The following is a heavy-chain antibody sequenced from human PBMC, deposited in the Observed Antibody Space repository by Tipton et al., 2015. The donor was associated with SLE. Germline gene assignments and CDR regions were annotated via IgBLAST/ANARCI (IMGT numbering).Heavy chain of an antibody. CDR2: THYSGSS. CDR3: ARDTYRGSYFDY. J-gene: IGHJ4*02. V-gene: IGHV4-61*01. D-gene: IGHD1-26*01. Sequence: TLSLTCTVSGYSISSGYYWGWIRQPPGKGLEWIGYTHYSGSSNYNPSLKGRVTMSVDTSKNQFSLRLSSVTAADTALYYCARDTYRGSYFDYWGQGTLVTVSS. CDR1: GYSISSGYY.